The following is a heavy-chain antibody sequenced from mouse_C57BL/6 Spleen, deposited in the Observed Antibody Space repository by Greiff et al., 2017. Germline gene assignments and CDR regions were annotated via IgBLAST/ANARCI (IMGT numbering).Heavy chain of an antibody. J-gene: IGHJ4*01. D-gene: IGHD2-2*01. CDR1: GYSFTSYY. CDR3: ARSRYGYLGAMDY. CDR2: IYPGSGNT. V-gene: IGHV1-66*01. Sequence: QVQLQQSGPELVKPGASVKISCKASGYSFTSYYIHWVKQRPGQGLEWIGWIYPGSGNTKYTEKFKGKATLTADTSSSTAYMQLSSLTSEDSAVYYCARSRYGYLGAMDYWGQGTSVTVSS.